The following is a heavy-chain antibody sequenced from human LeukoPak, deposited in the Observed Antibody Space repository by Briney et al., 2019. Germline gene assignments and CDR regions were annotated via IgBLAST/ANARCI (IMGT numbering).Heavy chain of an antibody. CDR2: INHSGST. CDR1: GGSFSGYY. V-gene: IGHV4-34*01. J-gene: IGHJ4*02. CDR3: ARVGDSSGYDFDY. D-gene: IGHD3-22*01. Sequence: PSETLSLTCAVYGGSFSGYYWSWIRQPPGKGLEWIGEINHSGSTNYNPSLKSRVTISVDTSKNQFSLKLSSVTAVDTAAYYCARVGDSSGYDFDYWGQGTLVTVSS.